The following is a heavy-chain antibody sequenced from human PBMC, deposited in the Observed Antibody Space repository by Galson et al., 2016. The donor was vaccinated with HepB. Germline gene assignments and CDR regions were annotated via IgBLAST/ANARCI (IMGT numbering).Heavy chain of an antibody. V-gene: IGHV3-23*01. J-gene: IGHJ4*02. CDR2: ISGSGEIT. D-gene: IGHD2-21*01. CDR1: GFNFDNYA. Sequence: SLRLSCAASGFNFDNYAMGWVRQAPGKGLEWVSSISGSGEITFYTDSVRGRFTVSRDKSKNTLYLHMIGLRAEDTALYYCAKDRSVVVIPYFDSWGQGTLVSVSS. CDR3: AKDRSVVVIPYFDS.